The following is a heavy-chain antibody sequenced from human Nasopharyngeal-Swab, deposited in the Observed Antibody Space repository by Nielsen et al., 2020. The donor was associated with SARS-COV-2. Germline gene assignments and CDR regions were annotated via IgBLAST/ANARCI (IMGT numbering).Heavy chain of an antibody. CDR2: IHYTGKT. Sequence: LRLSCTVSGGSFSCDHYFWSWIRQRPGTGLEWIGYIHYTGKTYYNPSLESRLTISLDTSRNQFSLMLRSVTAADTAVYYCAREVINQAVSDAFDFWGQGTMVTVSS. CDR1: GGSFSCDHYF. D-gene: IGHD3-16*02. V-gene: IGHV4-31*03. CDR3: AREVINQAVSDAFDF. J-gene: IGHJ3*01.